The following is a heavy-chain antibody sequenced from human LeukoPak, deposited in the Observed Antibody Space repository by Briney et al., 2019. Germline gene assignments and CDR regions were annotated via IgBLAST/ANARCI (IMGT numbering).Heavy chain of an antibody. CDR2: IYHSGST. J-gene: IGHJ6*03. CDR1: GYSISSGYY. V-gene: IGHV4-38-2*02. CDR3: ERYLRTSATYYMDV. Sequence: PSETLSLTCTVSGYSISSGYYWGWIRQPPGKGLEWIGSIYHSGSTYYNPSLKSRVTMSVDTSKNQFSLRLRSLTAADTAVYHCERYLRTSATYYMDVWGKGTTVTVSS.